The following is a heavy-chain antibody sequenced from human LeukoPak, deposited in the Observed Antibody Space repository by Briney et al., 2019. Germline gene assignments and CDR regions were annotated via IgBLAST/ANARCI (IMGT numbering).Heavy chain of an antibody. Sequence: GESLKISCKGSGNSFINYWIGWVRQMPGKGLEWMGIIYPGDSDTRYSPSFQGRVTISADKSISTAYLQWSSLKASDTAMYYCARFPRPYYDFWSGLGYGMDVWGQGTTVTVSS. V-gene: IGHV5-51*01. D-gene: IGHD3-3*01. CDR3: ARFPRPYYDFWSGLGYGMDV. J-gene: IGHJ6*02. CDR2: IYPGDSDT. CDR1: GNSFINYW.